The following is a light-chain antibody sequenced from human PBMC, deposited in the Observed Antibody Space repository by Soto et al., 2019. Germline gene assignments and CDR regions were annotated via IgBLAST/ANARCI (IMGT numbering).Light chain of an antibody. CDR3: QQYGRSPWT. V-gene: IGKV3-11*01. J-gene: IGKJ1*01. Sequence: EIVLTQSAATLSWSPGERATLSCRASQSVSSYLAWYQQKPGQAPRLLIYDASNRATGIPARFSGSGSGTDFTLTISRLETEDFAVYYCQQYGRSPWTFGQGTKVDIK. CDR1: QSVSSY. CDR2: DAS.